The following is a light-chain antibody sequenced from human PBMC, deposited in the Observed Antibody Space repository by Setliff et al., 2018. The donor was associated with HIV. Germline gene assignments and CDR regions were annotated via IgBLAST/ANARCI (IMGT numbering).Light chain of an antibody. V-gene: IGLV6-57*01. CDR3: QSYDKTTVI. Sequence: NFMLTQPPSVSESPGKTVTISCTRSGGPVASSFVQWYQQRPGSSPTTLIYEDDQRPSGVPDRFSGSIDKSSNSASLTISGLKTEDEADYYCQSYDKTTVIFGGGTKVTV. CDR1: GGPVASSF. J-gene: IGLJ2*01. CDR2: EDD.